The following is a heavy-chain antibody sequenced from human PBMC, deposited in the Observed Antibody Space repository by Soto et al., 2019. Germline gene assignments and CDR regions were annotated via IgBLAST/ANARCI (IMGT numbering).Heavy chain of an antibody. J-gene: IGHJ6*02. V-gene: IGHV1-18*04. CDR1: GYTFTSYG. Sequence: ASVKVSCKASGYTFTSYGIIWVRQAPGQGLEWMGWISAYNGNTNYAQKLQGRVTMTADTSTSTAYMELRGLRSDDTAVYYCARVGSSSWYSYYYGMDVWGQGTTVTVSS. D-gene: IGHD6-13*01. CDR2: ISAYNGNT. CDR3: ARVGSSSWYSYYYGMDV.